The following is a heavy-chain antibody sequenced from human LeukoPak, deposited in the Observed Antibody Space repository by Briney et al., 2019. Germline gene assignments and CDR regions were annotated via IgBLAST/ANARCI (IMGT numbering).Heavy chain of an antibody. J-gene: IGHJ4*02. V-gene: IGHV4-4*07. D-gene: IGHD3-22*01. CDR1: GGSISSYY. CDR2: IYTSGST. CDR3: ARDDGFYYDSCFDY. Sequence: SETLSLTCTVSGGSISSYYWSWIRQPAGKGLEWIGRIYTSGSTDYNPSLKSRVTMSVDTSKNQFSLKLSSVTAADTAVYYCARDDGFYYDSCFDYWGQGTLVTVSS.